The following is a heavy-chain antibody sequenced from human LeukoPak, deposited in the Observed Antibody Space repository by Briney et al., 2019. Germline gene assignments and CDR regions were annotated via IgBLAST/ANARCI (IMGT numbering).Heavy chain of an antibody. D-gene: IGHD1-26*01. CDR2: ISSSAGII. CDR1: GFTFSSYS. Sequence: GGSPRLSCAASGFTFSSYSMNWVRQAPGKGLEWVSYISSSAGIIYYADSVKGRFTISRDSAKNSLFLQMNSLRAEDTAVYYCARGSGSYSFNLLGFDPWGQGTLVTVSS. J-gene: IGHJ5*02. CDR3: ARGSGSYSFNLLGFDP. V-gene: IGHV3-48*01.